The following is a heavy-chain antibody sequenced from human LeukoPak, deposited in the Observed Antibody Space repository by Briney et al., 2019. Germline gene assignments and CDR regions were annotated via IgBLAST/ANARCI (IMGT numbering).Heavy chain of an antibody. D-gene: IGHD3-10*01. CDR2: INHSGST. V-gene: IGHV4-30-4*08. J-gene: IGHJ5*02. CDR3: ARGGRLASYYYGSGSYRWFDP. CDR1: GDSISSGDYY. Sequence: SQTLSLTCTVSGDSISSGDYYWSWIRQPPGKGLEWIGEINHSGSTNYNPSLKSRVTISVDTSKNQFSLKLSSVTAADTAVYYCARGGRLASYYYGSGSYRWFDPWGQGTLVTASS.